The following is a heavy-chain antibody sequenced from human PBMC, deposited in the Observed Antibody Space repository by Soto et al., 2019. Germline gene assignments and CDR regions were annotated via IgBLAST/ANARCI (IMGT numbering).Heavy chain of an antibody. J-gene: IGHJ4*02. Sequence: SETLSLTCAVSGGSISRSNWWSWVRQPPGKGLEYIGEIYRSGSTHYNPSLKSRVTISVDKSKNQFSLNLSSVTAADTAVYYCARGSVADDFDYWGRGTLVTVSS. V-gene: IGHV4-4*02. D-gene: IGHD6-19*01. CDR3: ARGSVADDFDY. CDR2: IYRSGST. CDR1: GGSISRSNW.